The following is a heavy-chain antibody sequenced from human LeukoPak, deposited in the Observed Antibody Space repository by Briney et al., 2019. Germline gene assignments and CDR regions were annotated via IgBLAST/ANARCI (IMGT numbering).Heavy chain of an antibody. J-gene: IGHJ4*02. D-gene: IGHD2-21*02. CDR2: IYYSGST. Sequence: SETLSLTCTVSGGSISSSSYYWGWIRQPPGKGLEWIGSIYYSGSTYYNPSLKSQVTISVDTSKNQFSLRLSSVTAADTAVYYCARARGIVVVTALFDYWGQGTLVTVSS. CDR3: ARARGIVVVTALFDY. CDR1: GGSISSSSYY. V-gene: IGHV4-39*07.